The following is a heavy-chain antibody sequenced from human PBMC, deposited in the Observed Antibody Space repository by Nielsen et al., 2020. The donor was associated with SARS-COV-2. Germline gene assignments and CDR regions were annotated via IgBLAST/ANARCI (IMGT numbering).Heavy chain of an antibody. J-gene: IGHJ4*02. CDR3: ARVEDSSSWYAYYFDY. CDR1: GFTFSSTW. D-gene: IGHD6-13*01. Sequence: GESLKISCSASGFTFSSTWMDWVRQAPGQGLVWVSRINPSGSGTAYADSVKGRFAVSRDNAGNTVVLQIHSLRVEDTAVYYCARVEDSSSWYAYYFDYWGQGTLVTVSS. V-gene: IGHV3-74*01. CDR2: INPSGSGT.